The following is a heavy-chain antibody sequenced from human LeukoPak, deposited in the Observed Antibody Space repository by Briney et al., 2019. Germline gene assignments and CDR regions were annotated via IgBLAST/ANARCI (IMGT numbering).Heavy chain of an antibody. CDR1: GGSISSSSYY. D-gene: IGHD1-26*01. Sequence: PSETLSLTCTVSGGSISSSSYYWGWIRQPPGKGLEWIGSIYYSGSTYYNPSLKSRVTISVDTSKNQFSLRLSSVTAADTAGYYCARQINSGSYLGAFDIWGQGTMVTVSS. CDR2: IYYSGST. V-gene: IGHV4-39*01. CDR3: ARQINSGSYLGAFDI. J-gene: IGHJ3*02.